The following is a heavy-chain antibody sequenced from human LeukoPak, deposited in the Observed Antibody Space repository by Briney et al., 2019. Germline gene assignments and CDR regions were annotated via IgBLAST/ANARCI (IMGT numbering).Heavy chain of an antibody. CDR2: IYYSGST. CDR3: ARTADYDFWSGLNYYYYMDV. V-gene: IGHV4-59*01. J-gene: IGHJ6*03. D-gene: IGHD3-3*01. CDR1: GGSISSYY. Sequence: KPSETLSLTCTVSGGSISSYYWSWIRQPPGKGLEWIGYIYYSGSTNYNPSLKSRVTISVDTSKNQFSPKLSSVTAADTAVYYSARTADYDFWSGLNYYYYMDVWGKGTTVTVSS.